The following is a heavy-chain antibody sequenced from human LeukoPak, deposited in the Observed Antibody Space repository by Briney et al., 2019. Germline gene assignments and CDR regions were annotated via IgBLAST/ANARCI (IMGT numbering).Heavy chain of an antibody. V-gene: IGHV7-4-1*02. D-gene: IGHD6-13*01. J-gene: IGHJ6*03. Sequence: ASVKVSCKASGYTFTSYGISWVRQAPGQGLEWMGWTNTNTGNPTYAQGFTGRFVFSLDTSVSTAYLQISSLKAEDTAVYYCARPRVRAAAGIGTYYYYMDVWGKGTTVTISS. CDR1: GYTFTSYG. CDR2: TNTNTGNP. CDR3: ARPRVRAAAGIGTYYYYMDV.